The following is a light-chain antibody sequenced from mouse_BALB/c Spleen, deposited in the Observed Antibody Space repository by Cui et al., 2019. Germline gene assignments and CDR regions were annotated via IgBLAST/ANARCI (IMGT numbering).Light chain of an antibody. CDR2: RAN. Sequence: DIKMTESPYSMSASLGERVTITCKASQDINSYLSWFQQKPGKSPKTLIYRANRLVDGVPSRFSGSGSGQDYSLTISSLEYEDMGIYYCLQYDEFPLTFGAGTKLELK. CDR1: QDINSY. J-gene: IGKJ5*01. V-gene: IGKV14-111*01. CDR3: LQYDEFPLT.